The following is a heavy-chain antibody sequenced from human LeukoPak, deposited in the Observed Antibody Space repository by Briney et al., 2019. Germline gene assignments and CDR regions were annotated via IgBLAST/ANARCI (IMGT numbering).Heavy chain of an antibody. Sequence: SQTLSLTCTVSGGSISSGDYYWSWIRQPPGKGLEWIGYIYYSGSTYYNPSLKSRVTISVDTSKNQFSLKLSSVTAADTAVYYCARVPYCSGGSCYLYDNWGQGTLVTVSS. CDR3: ARVPYCSGGSCYLYDN. D-gene: IGHD2-15*01. J-gene: IGHJ4*02. CDR2: IYYSGST. CDR1: GGSISSGDYY. V-gene: IGHV4-30-4*01.